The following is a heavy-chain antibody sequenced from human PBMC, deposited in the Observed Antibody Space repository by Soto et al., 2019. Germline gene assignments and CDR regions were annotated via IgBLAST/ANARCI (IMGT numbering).Heavy chain of an antibody. Sequence: GASVKVSCKASGYTFTSHYMHWVRQAPGQGLEWVGIINPSGGSTTFAQKFQGRVTMTRGTSTSTVYMELSSLRSEDTAVYYCARDQVAGTYYFDYWGQGTLVTVSS. CDR3: ARDQVAGTYYFDY. V-gene: IGHV1-46*01. J-gene: IGHJ4*02. CDR1: GYTFTSHY. D-gene: IGHD2-15*01. CDR2: INPSGGST.